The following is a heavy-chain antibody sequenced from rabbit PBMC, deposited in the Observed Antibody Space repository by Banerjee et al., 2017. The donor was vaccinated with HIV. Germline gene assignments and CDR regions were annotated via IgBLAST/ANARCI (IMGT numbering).Heavy chain of an antibody. V-gene: IGHV1S45*01. D-gene: IGHD2-1*01. J-gene: IGHJ6*01. CDR3: ARDNYDDYGDYDL. Sequence: QEQLEESGGDLVKPEGSLTLTCTASGFSFSRSYDMCWVRQAPGKGLEWIGCINTGISSAYYASWAKGRFSISKTSSTTVTLQMTSLTAADTATYFCARDNYDDYGDYDLWGPGTLVTVS. CDR1: GFSFSRSYD. CDR2: INTGISSA.